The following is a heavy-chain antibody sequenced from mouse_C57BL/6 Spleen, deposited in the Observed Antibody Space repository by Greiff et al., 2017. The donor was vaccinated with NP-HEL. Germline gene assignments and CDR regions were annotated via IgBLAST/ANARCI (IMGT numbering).Heavy chain of an antibody. CDR1: GYTFTDYN. CDR3: ARSHYDYDERNSFAY. CDR2: INPNNGGT. Sequence: EVQLQQSGPELVKPGASVKIPCKASGYTFTDYNMDWVKQSHGKSLEWIGDINPNNGGTIYNQKFKGKATLTVDKSSSTAYMELRSLTSEDTAVYYCARSHYDYDERNSFAYWGQGTLVTVSA. J-gene: IGHJ3*01. V-gene: IGHV1-18*01. D-gene: IGHD2-4*01.